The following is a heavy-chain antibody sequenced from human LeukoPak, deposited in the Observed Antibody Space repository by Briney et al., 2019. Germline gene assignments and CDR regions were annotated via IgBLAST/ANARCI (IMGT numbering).Heavy chain of an antibody. CDR2: ISGSGGST. Sequence: GGSLRLSCAASGFTFSSYAMSWVRQAPGKGLEWVSAISGSGGSTYYADSVKGRFTISRDNSKNTLYLQMNSLRAEDTAVYYCAKDNNHDYGDYRWSYYFDYWGQGTLVTVSS. CDR1: GFTFSSYA. CDR3: AKDNNHDYGDYRWSYYFDY. V-gene: IGHV3-23*01. J-gene: IGHJ4*02. D-gene: IGHD4-17*01.